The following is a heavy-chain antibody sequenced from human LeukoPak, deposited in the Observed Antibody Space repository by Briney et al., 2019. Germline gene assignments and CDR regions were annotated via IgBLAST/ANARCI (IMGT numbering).Heavy chain of an antibody. J-gene: IGHJ5*02. CDR2: ISGSGGST. Sequence: GGSLRLSCAASGFTFSSYAMSWVRQAPRKGLEWVSAISGSGGSTYYADSVKGRFTISRDNSKNTLYLQMNSLRAEDTAVYYCARDGRRYSSSSRDNWFDPWGQGTLVTVSS. D-gene: IGHD6-6*01. V-gene: IGHV3-23*01. CDR1: GFTFSSYA. CDR3: ARDGRRYSSSSRDNWFDP.